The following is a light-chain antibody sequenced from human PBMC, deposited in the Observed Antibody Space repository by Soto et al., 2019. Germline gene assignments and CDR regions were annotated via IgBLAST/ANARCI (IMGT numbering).Light chain of an antibody. V-gene: IGKV3-11*01. Sequence: EIVLTQSPASLSLSPGERATLSCRASQSVSSHLAWFQQRPGQAPRLLIYGASNRATGIPARFGGSGSGTNFTLTISSLEPEAFAVYYCQQRSNWPPVLTFGGGTKVEIK. CDR1: QSVSSH. CDR3: QQRSNWPPVLT. CDR2: GAS. J-gene: IGKJ4*01.